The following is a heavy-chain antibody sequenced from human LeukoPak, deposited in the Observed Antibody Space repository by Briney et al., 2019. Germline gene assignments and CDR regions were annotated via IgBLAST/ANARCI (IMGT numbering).Heavy chain of an antibody. Sequence: GGSLRLSCAASGFTFSTYAMSWVRQAPGKGLEWVSAISGSIDNGDSTYYADSVKGRFTISRDNSKNTLYLQMNSLRAEDTAVYYCAKDPGGLLFGFSFDYWGQGTLVTVSS. J-gene: IGHJ4*02. D-gene: IGHD3-10*01. V-gene: IGHV3-23*01. CDR1: GFTFSTYA. CDR3: AKDPGGLLFGFSFDY. CDR2: ISGSIDNGDST.